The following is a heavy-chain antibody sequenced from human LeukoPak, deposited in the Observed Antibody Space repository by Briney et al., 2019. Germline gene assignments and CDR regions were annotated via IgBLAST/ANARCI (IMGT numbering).Heavy chain of an antibody. J-gene: IGHJ1*01. D-gene: IGHD1-14*01. CDR3: ARAESMALYFLY. V-gene: IGHV1-18*01. Sequence: GASVKVSCKASGYTFTDYGFIWVRQAPGQGLEWMGWVSTYNGDTDYAKKFQDRCTMTTESSTQTTFMELRNLRSDDTAVYYCARAESMALYFLYWGQGTLVSVS. CDR2: VSTYNGDT. CDR1: GYTFTDYG.